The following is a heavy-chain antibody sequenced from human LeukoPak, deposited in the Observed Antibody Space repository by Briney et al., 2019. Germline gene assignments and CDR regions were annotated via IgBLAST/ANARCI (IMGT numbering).Heavy chain of an antibody. Sequence: GRSLRLSCAASGLTFSSYWMHWVRHPPGKGLVWVSRINSDGRSTIYADSVKGRFTISRHNAKNTLYLQMNSLRAEVTAGYYCARRIAAAAGLYCFYSSGQGALVSVSS. J-gene: IGHJ4*02. CDR3: ARRIAAAAGLYCFYS. D-gene: IGHD6-25*01. CDR1: GLTFSSYW. CDR2: INSDGRST. V-gene: IGHV3-74*01.